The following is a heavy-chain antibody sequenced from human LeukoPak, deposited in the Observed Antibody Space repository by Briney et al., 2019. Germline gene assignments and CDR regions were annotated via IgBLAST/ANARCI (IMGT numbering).Heavy chain of an antibody. J-gene: IGHJ4*02. Sequence: GGSLRLSCAASGFTFDDYGMTWVRQAPGKGLEWVAKIKQDGSEKYYVDSVEGRFTISRDNARNSLYLQVDSLRVEDTAVYYCARVNKWGFDYWGQGTLVTASS. CDR2: IKQDGSEK. CDR1: GFTFDDYG. D-gene: IGHD3-16*01. CDR3: ARVNKWGFDY. V-gene: IGHV3-7*05.